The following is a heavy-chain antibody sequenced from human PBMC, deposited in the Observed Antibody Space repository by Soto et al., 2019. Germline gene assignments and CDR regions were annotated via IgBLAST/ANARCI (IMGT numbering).Heavy chain of an antibody. CDR3: AKLKQQLYYVDY. D-gene: IGHD6-13*01. V-gene: IGHV3-33*06. J-gene: IGHJ4*02. Sequence: GGSLRLSCAASGFTFSSYGMHWVRQAPGKGLEWVSVIWYDGSNKYYADSVKGRFTISRDNSKNTLYLQMNSLRAEDTAVYYCAKLKQQLYYVDYWGQGTLVTVSS. CDR2: IWYDGSNK. CDR1: GFTFSSYG.